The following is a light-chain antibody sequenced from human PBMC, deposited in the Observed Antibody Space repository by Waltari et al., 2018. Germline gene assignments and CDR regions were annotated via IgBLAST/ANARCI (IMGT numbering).Light chain of an antibody. CDR3: LQHNTYPLT. V-gene: IGKV1-17*01. CDR2: GAS. Sequence: DIKMTQSPSSLSASVGERVNITCRTSQAIRNDLGWFQQKPGKSPKRLIHGASRLQSGVPSRFGGSGYGTEFTLTINSLQPEDFATYYCLQHNTYPLTFGGRTKVEIK. CDR1: QAIRND. J-gene: IGKJ4*01.